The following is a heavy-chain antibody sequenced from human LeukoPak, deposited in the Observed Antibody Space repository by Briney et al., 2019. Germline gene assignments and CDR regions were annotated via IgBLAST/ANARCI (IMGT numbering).Heavy chain of an antibody. Sequence: GGSLRLSCAASGFTFSSYAMSWVRQAPGKGLEWVPAISGSGGSTYYADSVKGRFTISRDNSKNTLYLQMNSLRAEDTAVYYCARQAVAGESNFDYWGQGTLVTVSS. J-gene: IGHJ4*02. CDR1: GFTFSSYA. CDR2: ISGSGGST. D-gene: IGHD6-19*01. V-gene: IGHV3-23*01. CDR3: ARQAVAGESNFDY.